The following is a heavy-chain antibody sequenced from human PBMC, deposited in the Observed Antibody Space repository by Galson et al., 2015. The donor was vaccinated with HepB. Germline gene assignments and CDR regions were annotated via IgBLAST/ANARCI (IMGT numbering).Heavy chain of an antibody. V-gene: IGHV1-24*01. J-gene: IGHJ4*02. D-gene: IGHD1-7*01. CDR2: FDPEDGET. CDR3: ATFTSAVTGTTSFDY. Sequence: SVKVSCKVSGYTLTELSMHWVRQAPGKGLEWMGGFDPEDGETIYAQKFQGRVTMTEDTSTDTAYMELSSLRSEDTAVYYCATFTSAVTGTTSFDYWGQGTLVTVSS. CDR1: GYTLTELS.